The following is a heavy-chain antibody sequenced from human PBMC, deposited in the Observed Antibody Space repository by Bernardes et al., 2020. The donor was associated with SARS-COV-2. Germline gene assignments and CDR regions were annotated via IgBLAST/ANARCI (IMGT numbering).Heavy chain of an antibody. D-gene: IGHD6-19*01. J-gene: IGHJ4*02. CDR1: GGSISSNDYY. CDR2: IHYSGFT. CDR3: ARLTWLRGGFDY. V-gene: IGHV4-39*07. Sequence: SETLSLTCTVSGGSISSNDYYWGWIRQPPGKGLEWMGSIHYSGFTHSNPSLKSRVTISVDTSKNQFSLKLSSVTAADTAVYYCARLTWLRGGFDYWGQGTLVTVSS.